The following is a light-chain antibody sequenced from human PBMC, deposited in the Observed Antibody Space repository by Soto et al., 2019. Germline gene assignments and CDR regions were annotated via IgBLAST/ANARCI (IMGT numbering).Light chain of an antibody. V-gene: IGLV1-40*01. CDR3: SSYRTDNTLV. CDR2: TNN. Sequence: QSVLTQPPSVSGAPGQRVTISCTGSSSNIGAGYHVHWYQQLPGTAPKLLMYTNNNRPSGVSNRFSGSKSANTASLTISGLQAEDEADYYCSSYRTDNTLVFGGGTKVTVL. CDR1: SSNIGAGYH. J-gene: IGLJ2*01.